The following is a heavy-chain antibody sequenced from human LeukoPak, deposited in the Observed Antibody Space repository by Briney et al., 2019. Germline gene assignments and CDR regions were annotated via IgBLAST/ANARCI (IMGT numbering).Heavy chain of an antibody. Sequence: GGSLRLSCAASGFTFSDYYMSWIRQAPGKGLEWISYISDSGNTISDSVKGRFTISRDNAKNSLYLQMNSLRAEDTAVYYCARTVGASEGVDYWGQGTLVTVSS. J-gene: IGHJ4*02. CDR1: GFTFSDYY. CDR2: ISDSGNTI. V-gene: IGHV3-11*01. D-gene: IGHD1-26*01. CDR3: ARTVGASEGVDY.